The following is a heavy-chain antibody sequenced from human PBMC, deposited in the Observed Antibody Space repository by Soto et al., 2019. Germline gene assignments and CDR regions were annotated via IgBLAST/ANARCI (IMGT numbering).Heavy chain of an antibody. J-gene: IGHJ4*02. V-gene: IGHV4-4*02. CDR1: GASVSSTYW. Sequence: PSETLSLTCAVSGASVSSTYWLSWVRQPPGKGPEWIGEINHRGSANYNPSLRSRVTMSVDISKSQFSLRLTSVTAADTAVYYCARYNAASGTYYFDYWGQGALVT. CDR3: ARYNAASGTYYFDY. CDR2: INHRGSA. D-gene: IGHD6-13*01.